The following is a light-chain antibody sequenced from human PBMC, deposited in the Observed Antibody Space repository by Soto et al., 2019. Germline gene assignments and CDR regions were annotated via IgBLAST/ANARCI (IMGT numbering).Light chain of an antibody. J-gene: IGLJ2*01. CDR2: EGT. CDR3: CSYAGGSTWV. Sequence: QSALTQPASVSGSPGQSITISCTGTSSDVGSYNLVSWYQQHTGKAPKLMIYEGTKRPSGVSNRFSGSKSGNTASLRISGLQAEDESDYFCCSYAGGSTWVFGGGTKLTVL. V-gene: IGLV2-23*01. CDR1: SSDVGSYNL.